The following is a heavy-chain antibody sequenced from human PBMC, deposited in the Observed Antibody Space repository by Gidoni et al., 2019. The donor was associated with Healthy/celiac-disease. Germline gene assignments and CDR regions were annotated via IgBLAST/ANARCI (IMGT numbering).Heavy chain of an antibody. D-gene: IGHD2-2*01. CDR2: ISDYNGNT. CDR3: ARVALDCSSTSCDYYYYYGMDV. V-gene: IGHV1-18*01. J-gene: IGHJ6*02. Sequence: QVQLVQSGAEVKKPGASVKGSCQASGYTFPSYGISWMRQAPVQGLEWMGWISDYNGNTNYAQKLQGRVTMTTDTSTSTAYMELRSLRSDDTAVYYCARVALDCSSTSCDYYYYYGMDVWGQGTTVTVSS. CDR1: GYTFPSYG.